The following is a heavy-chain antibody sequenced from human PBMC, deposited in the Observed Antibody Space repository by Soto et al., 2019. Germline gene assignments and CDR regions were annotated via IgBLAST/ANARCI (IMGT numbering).Heavy chain of an antibody. CDR3: ARLLGYGDYIFGY. CDR1: GGSISSSSYY. D-gene: IGHD4-17*01. CDR2: IYYSGST. V-gene: IGHV4-39*01. J-gene: IGHJ4*02. Sequence: SETLSLTCTVSGGSISSSSYYWGWIRQPPGKGLEWIGSIYYSGSTYYNPSLKSRVTISVDTSKNQFSLKLSSVTAADTAVYYCARLLGYGDYIFGYWGQGTLVTVSS.